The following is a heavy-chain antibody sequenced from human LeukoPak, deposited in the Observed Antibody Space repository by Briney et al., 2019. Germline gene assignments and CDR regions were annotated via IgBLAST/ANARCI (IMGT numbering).Heavy chain of an antibody. V-gene: IGHV1-18*01. CDR1: GYTFTSYG. Sequence: ASVKVSCKASGYTFTSYGISWVRQAPGQGLEWMGWISAYNGNTNYAQKLQGRVTMTTDTSTSTAYMELRSLRSDDTAVYYCARDRRYNSSWYVRLYYYYYGMDVWGQGTTVIVSS. CDR2: ISAYNGNT. J-gene: IGHJ6*02. D-gene: IGHD6-13*01. CDR3: ARDRRYNSSWYVRLYYYYYGMDV.